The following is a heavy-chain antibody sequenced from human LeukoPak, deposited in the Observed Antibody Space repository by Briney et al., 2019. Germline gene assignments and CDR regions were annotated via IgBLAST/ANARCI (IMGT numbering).Heavy chain of an antibody. V-gene: IGHV1-69*05. CDR1: GGTFSSYA. CDR2: IIPIFGTA. Sequence: GASVKVSCKASGGTFSSYAISWVRQALGQGLEWMGGIIPIFGTANYAQKFQGRVTITTDESTSTAYMELSSLRSEDTAVYYCARGMTVYYYMDVWGRGTTVTVSS. CDR3: ARGMTVYYYMDV. J-gene: IGHJ6*03.